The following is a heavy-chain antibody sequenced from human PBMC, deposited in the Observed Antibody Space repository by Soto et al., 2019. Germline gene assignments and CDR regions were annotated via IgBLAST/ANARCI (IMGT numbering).Heavy chain of an antibody. D-gene: IGHD2-15*01. CDR1: GFTFSGFD. J-gene: IGHJ4*02. CDR2: IGTAGDT. V-gene: IGHV3-13*01. Sequence: LRLSCEASGFTFSGFDMHWVRQPTGKGLEWVSTIGTAGDTYYAVSVKGRFTISRDNAKNSLSLQMNSLGAGDTAVYFCARGQEVGAHFFDSWGQGTQVTVSS. CDR3: ARGQEVGAHFFDS.